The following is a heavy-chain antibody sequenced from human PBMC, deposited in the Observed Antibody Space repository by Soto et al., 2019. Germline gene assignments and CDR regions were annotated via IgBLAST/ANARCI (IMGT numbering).Heavy chain of an antibody. CDR3: ARILYYYDSSGYYQDYFDY. CDR2: INPNSGGT. Sequence: ASVKVSCKASGYTFTGYYMHWVRQAPGQGLEWMGWINPNSGGTNYAQKFQGRVTMTRDTSISTAYMELSRLRSDDTAVYYCARILYYYDSSGYYQDYFDYWGQGTLVTVSS. D-gene: IGHD3-22*01. J-gene: IGHJ4*02. V-gene: IGHV1-2*02. CDR1: GYTFTGYY.